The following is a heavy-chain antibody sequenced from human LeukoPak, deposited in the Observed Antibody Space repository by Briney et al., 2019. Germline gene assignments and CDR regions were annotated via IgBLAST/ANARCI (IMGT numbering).Heavy chain of an antibody. CDR2: INPNSGGT. V-gene: IGHV1-2*04. J-gene: IGHJ6*03. D-gene: IGHD3-10*01. CDR3: ARLLITMVRGGGGYYYYMDV. CDR1: GYTFTGYY. Sequence: ASVKVSCKASGYTFTGYYMHWVRQAPGQGLELMGWINPNSGGTNYAQKFQGWVTMTRDTSISTAYMELSRLRSDDTAVYYCARLLITMVRGGGGYYYYMDVWGKGTTVTVSS.